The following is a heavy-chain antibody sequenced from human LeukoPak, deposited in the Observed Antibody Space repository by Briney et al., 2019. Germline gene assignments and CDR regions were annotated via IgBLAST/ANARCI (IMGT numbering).Heavy chain of an antibody. CDR2: IYSGGYT. Sequence: GGSLRLSCAASGFTVTTNYMTWVRQAPGKGLEWVSIIYSGGYTGYADSVKGRFTISRDNSKNTLDLQMNSLRAEDTAVYYCARRPEYSGSKGVFDYWGQGTLVTVSS. CDR3: ARRPEYSGSKGVFDY. D-gene: IGHD1-26*01. V-gene: IGHV3-66*01. CDR1: GFTVTTNY. J-gene: IGHJ4*02.